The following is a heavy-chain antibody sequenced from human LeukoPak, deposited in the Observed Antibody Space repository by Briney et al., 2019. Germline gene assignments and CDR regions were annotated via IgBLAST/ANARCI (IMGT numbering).Heavy chain of an antibody. Sequence: SQTLSLTCAVSGGSISSGGYSWSWIRQPPGKGLEWIGYIYYSGSTYYNPSLKSRVTISVDTSKNQFSLKLSSVTAADTAVYYCARAPYGSSWYVPYYYYYMDVWGKGTTVTVSS. CDR2: IYYSGST. V-gene: IGHV4-30-4*07. CDR3: ARAPYGSSWYVPYYYYYMDV. D-gene: IGHD6-13*01. CDR1: GGSISSGGYS. J-gene: IGHJ6*03.